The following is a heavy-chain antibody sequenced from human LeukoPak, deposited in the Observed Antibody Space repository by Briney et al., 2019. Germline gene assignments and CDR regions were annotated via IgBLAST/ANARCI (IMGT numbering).Heavy chain of an antibody. D-gene: IGHD6-6*01. CDR1: GYTFTSYD. Sequence: GASVKVSCKASGYTFTSYDINWVRQAPGQGLEWMGWISLDSGGTNSAQKFQGRVTMTRDTPISTAYMDLSSLRSDDTAVYYCARTYSSSSVFDYWGQGTLVTVSS. CDR2: ISLDSGGT. J-gene: IGHJ4*02. V-gene: IGHV1-2*02. CDR3: ARTYSSSSVFDY.